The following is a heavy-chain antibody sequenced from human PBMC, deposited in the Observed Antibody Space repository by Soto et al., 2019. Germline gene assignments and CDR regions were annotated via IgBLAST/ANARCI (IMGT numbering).Heavy chain of an antibody. J-gene: IGHJ6*02. CDR3: ARGGTDYCSGGSCYGGVYYYYYGMDV. CDR1: GYSFTSYW. CDR2: IDPSDSYT. D-gene: IGHD2-15*01. Sequence: GESLKISCKGSGYSFTSYWISWVRQMPGTGLEWMGRIDPSDSYTNYSPSFQGHVTISADKSISTAYLQWSSLKASDTAMYYCARGGTDYCSGGSCYGGVYYYYYGMDVWGQGTTVTVSS. V-gene: IGHV5-10-1*01.